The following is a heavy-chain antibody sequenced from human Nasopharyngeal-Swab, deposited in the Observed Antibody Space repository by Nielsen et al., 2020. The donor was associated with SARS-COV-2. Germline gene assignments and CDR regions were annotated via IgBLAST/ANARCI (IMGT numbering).Heavy chain of an antibody. CDR2: ISASDYTT. D-gene: IGHD5-12*01. CDR1: GFTFSAYW. V-gene: IGHV3-23*01. J-gene: IGHJ6*02. Sequence: GESLKISCTASGFTFSAYWMYWVRQAPGKGLEWVSVISASDYTTYYADSVKGRFTISRDNSKNTVNLQMNSLRAEDTAIYYCAKDRDSGDDSDDYYHYYGMDVWGQGTTVTVFS. CDR3: AKDRDSGDDSDDYYHYYGMDV.